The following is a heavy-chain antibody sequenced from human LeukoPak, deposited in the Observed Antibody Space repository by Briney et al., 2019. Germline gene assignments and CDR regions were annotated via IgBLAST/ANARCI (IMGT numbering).Heavy chain of an antibody. CDR2: ISNGKT. D-gene: IGHD2-15*01. J-gene: IGHJ5*02. V-gene: IGHV3-23*01. CDR1: GFPFSSHA. CDR3: VREAGYCAPVCVKTNWFDP. Sequence: GGSLRLSCAASGFPFSSHAMSWVRQPPGKGLEWVAAISNGKTYYADSVRGCFAISRDDSTNTVYLHMNSLRDEDTALYHCVREAGYCAPVCVKTNWFDPWGQGTLVTVSS.